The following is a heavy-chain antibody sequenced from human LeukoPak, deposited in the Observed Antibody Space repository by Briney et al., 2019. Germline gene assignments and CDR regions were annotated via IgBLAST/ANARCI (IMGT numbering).Heavy chain of an antibody. D-gene: IGHD3-10*01. J-gene: IGHJ5*02. CDR2: ISGDGTAR. CDR3: VRGRGSYGWFDP. V-gene: IGHV3-74*01. CDR1: GFTSSSYW. Sequence: GGSLRLSCAASGFTSSSYWLHWVRHVPGKGLVWVSRISGDGTARNYADSVKGRFTISRDDAKNTVDLQMNSLRGEDTAVYYCVRGRGSYGWFDPWGQGTLVTVSS.